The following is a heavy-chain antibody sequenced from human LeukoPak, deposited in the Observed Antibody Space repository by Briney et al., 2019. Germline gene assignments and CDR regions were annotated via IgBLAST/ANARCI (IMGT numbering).Heavy chain of an antibody. CDR3: AKQHVVPAATPAFDY. Sequence: PGGSLRLSCAASGFTFSSYGMHWVRQAPGKGLEWVAFIRYDGSNKYYADSVKGRFTISRDKSKNTLYLQMNSLRAEDTAVYYCAKQHVVPAATPAFDYWGQGTLVTVSS. J-gene: IGHJ4*02. CDR2: IRYDGSNK. D-gene: IGHD2-2*01. V-gene: IGHV3-30*02. CDR1: GFTFSSYG.